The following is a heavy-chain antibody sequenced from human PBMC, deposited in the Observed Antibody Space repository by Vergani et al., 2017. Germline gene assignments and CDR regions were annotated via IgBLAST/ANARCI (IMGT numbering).Heavy chain of an antibody. CDR1: GYTFTGYY. V-gene: IGHV1-2*02. CDR3: ARVWSYDSSGFSPRGAFDI. Sequence: QVQLVQSGAEVKKPGASVKVSCKASGYTFTGYYMHWVRRAPGQGLEWMGWINPNSGGTNYAQKFQGRVTMTRDTSISTAYMELSRLRSDDTAVYYCARVWSYDSSGFSPRGAFDIWGQGTMVTVSS. D-gene: IGHD3-22*01. CDR2: INPNSGGT. J-gene: IGHJ3*02.